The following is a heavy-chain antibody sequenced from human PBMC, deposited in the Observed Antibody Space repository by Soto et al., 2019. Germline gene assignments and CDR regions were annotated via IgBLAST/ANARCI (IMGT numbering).Heavy chain of an antibody. Sequence: ASVKVSCKESGYSFTGYYMHWVRQAPGQGLEWMGWINPNSGGTNYAQKFQGWVTMTRDTSISTAYMELNRLRSDDTAVYYCARNKGSSWTDFDYWGQGALVTVSS. CDR2: INPNSGGT. CDR3: ARNKGSSWTDFDY. V-gene: IGHV1-2*04. CDR1: GYSFTGYY. D-gene: IGHD6-13*01. J-gene: IGHJ4*02.